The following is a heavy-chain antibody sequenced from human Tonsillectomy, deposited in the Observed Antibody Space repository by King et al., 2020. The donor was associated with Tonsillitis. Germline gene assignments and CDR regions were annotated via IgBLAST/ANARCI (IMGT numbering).Heavy chain of an antibody. V-gene: IGHV3-23*04. Sequence: VQLVESGGGLVQPGGSLRLSCAASGFTFSSYAMSWVRQAPGKGLEWVSAISGSGGSTYYADSVKGRFTISRDNSKNTLYLQMNSLRAEDTAVYYCAKELPWQYDSSGYFAPDYFDYWGQGTLVTVSS. CDR3: AKELPWQYDSSGYFAPDYFDY. CDR1: GFTFSSYA. D-gene: IGHD3-22*01. J-gene: IGHJ4*02. CDR2: ISGSGGST.